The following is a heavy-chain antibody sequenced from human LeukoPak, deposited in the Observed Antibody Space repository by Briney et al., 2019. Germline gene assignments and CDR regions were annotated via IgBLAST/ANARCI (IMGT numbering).Heavy chain of an antibody. J-gene: IGHJ4*02. Sequence: GESLKISCKGLGXSFSSYWNAWVRQRPGKGLEWMGIIYPGGSETRYDPSFQGQVTISADSSTSTAYLQWSSLRASDTAMYYCARASRDGYNQNFDYWGQGTLVTVSS. V-gene: IGHV5-51*01. D-gene: IGHD5-24*01. CDR3: ARASRDGYNQNFDY. CDR1: GXSFSSYW. CDR2: IYPGGSET.